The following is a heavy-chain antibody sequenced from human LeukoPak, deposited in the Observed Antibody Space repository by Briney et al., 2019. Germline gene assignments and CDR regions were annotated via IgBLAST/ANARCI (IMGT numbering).Heavy chain of an antibody. J-gene: IGHJ4*02. CDR3: ARPRSPDTAMDDLDY. V-gene: IGHV5-51*01. CDR1: GYSFTNYW. Sequence: GESLKISCKGSGYSFTNYWIGWVRQMPGKGLEWMGIIYPGDSDTRYSPSFQGQVTISADKSISTAYLQWSSLKASDTAMYYCARPRSPDTAMDDLDYWGQGTLVTVSS. D-gene: IGHD5-18*01. CDR2: IYPGDSDT.